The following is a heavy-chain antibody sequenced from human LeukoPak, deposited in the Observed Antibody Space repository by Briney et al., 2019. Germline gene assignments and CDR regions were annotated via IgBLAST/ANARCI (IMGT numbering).Heavy chain of an antibody. CDR1: GYSISSGYY. J-gene: IGHJ4*02. D-gene: IGHD2-2*01. CDR2: IYHSGST. CDR3: ARHDCSSTSCYLVTGTTFNY. Sequence: SETLSLTCAVSGYSISSGYYWGWIRQPPGKGLEWIGRIYHSGSTYYNPSLKSRVTISVDTSKNQFSLKLSSVTAADTAVYYCARHDCSSTSCYLVTGTTFNYWGQGTLVTDSS. V-gene: IGHV4-38-2*01.